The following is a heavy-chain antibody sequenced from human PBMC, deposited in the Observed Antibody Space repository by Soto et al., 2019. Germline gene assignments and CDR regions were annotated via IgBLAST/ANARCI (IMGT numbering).Heavy chain of an antibody. D-gene: IGHD2-15*01. CDR1: GYTFTSYY. CDR2: INPSGGST. J-gene: IGHJ4*02. Sequence: QVQLVQSGAEVKKPGASVKVSCKASGYTFTSYYMHWVRQAPGQGLEWMGIINPSGGSTSYAQKVQGRVTMTRATSTSTVYMELSSLRSEDTAVYYCARLPGSLQDPTHFDYWGQGTLVTVSS. CDR3: ARLPGSLQDPTHFDY. V-gene: IGHV1-46*01.